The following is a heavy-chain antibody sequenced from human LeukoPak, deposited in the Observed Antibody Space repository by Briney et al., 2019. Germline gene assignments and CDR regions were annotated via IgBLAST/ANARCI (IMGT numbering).Heavy chain of an antibody. D-gene: IGHD3-10*01. J-gene: IGHJ3*02. CDR2: IYYSGST. V-gene: IGHV4-31*03. CDR3: ARVPDYYDAFDI. Sequence: SETLSLTCTVSGGSISGYYWSWIRQHPGKGLEWIGYIYYSGSTYYNPSLKSRVTISVDTSENQFSLKLSSVTAADTAVYYCARVPDYYDAFDIWGQGTMVTVSS. CDR1: GGSISGYY.